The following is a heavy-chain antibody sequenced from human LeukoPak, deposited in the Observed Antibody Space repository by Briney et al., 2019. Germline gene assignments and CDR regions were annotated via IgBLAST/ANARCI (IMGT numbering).Heavy chain of an antibody. D-gene: IGHD6-13*01. CDR3: ASPMLSGWYTY. V-gene: IGHV3-74*01. CDR2: IDSDGSST. CDR1: GFTFSSYW. J-gene: IGHJ4*02. Sequence: PGGSLRLSCAASGFTFSSYWMHWVRQAPGKGLVWVSRIDSDGSSTSYADSVKGRFTISRDNAKNTLYLQMNSLRAEDTAVYYCASPMLSGWYTYWGQGTLVTVSS.